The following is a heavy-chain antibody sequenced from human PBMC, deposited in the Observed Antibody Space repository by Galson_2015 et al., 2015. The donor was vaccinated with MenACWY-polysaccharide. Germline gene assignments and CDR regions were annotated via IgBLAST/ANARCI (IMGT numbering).Heavy chain of an antibody. CDR2: ISYNGNNI. J-gene: IGHJ6*02. Sequence: SLRLSCAASGFTFSSYAMHWVRQAPGKGLEWVAVISYNGNNIYYAGSEEGRFTISRDNFKSTLYLQMNSLRPEDTAVYYCARSYCDRTTCYGMDVWGQGTMVTVSS. CDR1: GFTFSSYA. CDR3: ARSYCDRTTCYGMDV. V-gene: IGHV3-30-3*01. D-gene: IGHD2-21*01.